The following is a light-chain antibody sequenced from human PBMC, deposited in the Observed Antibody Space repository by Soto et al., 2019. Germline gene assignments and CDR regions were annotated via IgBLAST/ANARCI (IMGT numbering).Light chain of an antibody. J-gene: IGKJ2*01. CDR2: DAS. CDR1: QSVSSY. V-gene: IGKV3-11*01. Sequence: EIVLTQSPATLSLSPGERATLSCRASQSVSSYLAWYQQKPGQAPRLLIYDASNRATGIPARFSSSGSGTDFTLTISSLEPEDFAVYYCQQRSNWPGTFGQGTKLEIK. CDR3: QQRSNWPGT.